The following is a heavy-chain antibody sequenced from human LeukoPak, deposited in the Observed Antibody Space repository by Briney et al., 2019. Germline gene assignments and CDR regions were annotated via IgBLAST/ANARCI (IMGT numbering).Heavy chain of an antibody. CDR3: AIASDVWGSYRYTHYYFDY. V-gene: IGHV1-2*04. D-gene: IGHD3-16*02. CDR2: INPNSGGT. Sequence: ASVKVSCKASGYTFTGYYMHWVRQAPGQGLEWMGWINPNSGGTNYAQKFQGWVTMTRDTSISTAYMELSRLRSDDTAVYYCAIASDVWGSYRYTHYYFDYWGQGTLVTVSS. J-gene: IGHJ4*02. CDR1: GYTFTGYY.